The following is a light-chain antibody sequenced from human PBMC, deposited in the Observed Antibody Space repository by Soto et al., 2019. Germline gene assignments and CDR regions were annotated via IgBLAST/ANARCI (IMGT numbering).Light chain of an antibody. CDR3: HQTYSTPWT. J-gene: IGKJ1*01. CDR1: QSIANY. V-gene: IGKV1-39*01. Sequence: DIQMTQSPSSLSASVGDRVTITCRASQSIANYVDWYQQRPGKAPKVVIYAASSLQGGVPSRFSGSGSGTDFILTISSLQPEDFATYYCHQTYSTPWTCGRVTKVDIK. CDR2: AAS.